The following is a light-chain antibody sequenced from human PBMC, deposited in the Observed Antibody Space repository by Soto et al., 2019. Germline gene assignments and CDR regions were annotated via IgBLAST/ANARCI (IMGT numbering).Light chain of an antibody. J-gene: IGLJ1*01. V-gene: IGLV2-14*01. CDR2: EVT. CDR3: SSDVKHNIPLYV. CDR1: SSDIGTYNF. Sequence: QSVLTQPASVSGSPGQSITISCTGTSSDIGTYNFVSWYQQHPDKVPKLIIYEVTSRPSGVSDRFSGSKSGGTASLTISWLQDEDEAEYYCSSDVKHNIPLYVFGTGTKLTVL.